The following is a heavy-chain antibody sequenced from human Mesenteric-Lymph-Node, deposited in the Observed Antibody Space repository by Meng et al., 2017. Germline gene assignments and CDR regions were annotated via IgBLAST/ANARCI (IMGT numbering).Heavy chain of an antibody. V-gene: IGHV4-61*01. J-gene: IGHJ4*02. CDR3: ARFYGSGTFEVHDY. CDR1: GGSVSSASYY. CDR2: IHYSGSR. Sequence: QGQLQESGPGLVWPSETLALPCNVSGGSVSSASYYWSWIRQPPGKGLEWIGLIHYSGSRNYNPSLKSRVTMSVDTSKNQVSLRLTSVTAADTAVYYCARFYGSGTFEVHDYWGQGTLVTVSS. D-gene: IGHD3-10*01.